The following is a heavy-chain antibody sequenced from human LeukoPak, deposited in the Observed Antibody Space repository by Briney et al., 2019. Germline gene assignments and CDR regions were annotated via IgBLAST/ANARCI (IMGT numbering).Heavy chain of an antibody. D-gene: IGHD5-18*01. CDR2: ISSSGSTI. CDR3: ARDLDSYGAG. V-gene: IGHV3-11*01. Sequence: GGSLRLSCAASGVTFSEYYMSWVRQTPGEGRERVSYISSSGSTIYYADSVKGRFTISRDNAKNSLYLQMNSLRAEDTAVYYCARDLDSYGAGWGQGTLVTVSS. J-gene: IGHJ4*02. CDR1: GVTFSEYY.